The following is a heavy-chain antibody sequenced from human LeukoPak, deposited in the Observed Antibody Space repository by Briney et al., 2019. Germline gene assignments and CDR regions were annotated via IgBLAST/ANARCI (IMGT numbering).Heavy chain of an antibody. V-gene: IGHV1-46*01. CDR1: GYTFTSYY. CDR3: ATLDWPLLDY. D-gene: IGHD3-9*01. CDR2: INPSGCST. Sequence: ASVNVSCKASGYTFTSYYMHWVRQPPGQGLEWMVIINPSGCSTSYAQKFQGRVTMTRDTSTSTVYMELSSLRSEDTAVYYCATLDWPLLDYWGQGTLVTVSS. J-gene: IGHJ4*02.